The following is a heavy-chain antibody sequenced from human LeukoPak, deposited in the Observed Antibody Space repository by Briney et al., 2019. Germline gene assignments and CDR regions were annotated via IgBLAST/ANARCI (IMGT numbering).Heavy chain of an antibody. Sequence: KSGGSLRLSCAASGFTFSSYSTNWVRQAPGRGLEWVSSISSSSSYIYYADSVKGRFTISRDNAKNSLYLQMNSLRAEDTAVYYCARGDYYDSDWFDPWGQGTLVTVSS. D-gene: IGHD3-10*01. J-gene: IGHJ5*02. V-gene: IGHV3-21*01. CDR1: GFTFSSYS. CDR2: ISSSSSYI. CDR3: ARGDYYDSDWFDP.